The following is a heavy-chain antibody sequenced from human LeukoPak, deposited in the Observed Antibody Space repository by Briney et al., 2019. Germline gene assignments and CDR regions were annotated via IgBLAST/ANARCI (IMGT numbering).Heavy chain of an antibody. CDR1: GGSISSYY. J-gene: IGHJ4*02. CDR3: ARVRWDSSGSQPY. Sequence: SETLSLTCTVSGGSISSYYWSWIRQPPGKGLEWIGYIYYSGSTYYNPSLKSRVTISVDTSKNEFSLKLTSVTAADTAVYYCARVRWDSSGSQPYWGQGTLVTVSS. V-gene: IGHV4-59*12. D-gene: IGHD3-22*01. CDR2: IYYSGST.